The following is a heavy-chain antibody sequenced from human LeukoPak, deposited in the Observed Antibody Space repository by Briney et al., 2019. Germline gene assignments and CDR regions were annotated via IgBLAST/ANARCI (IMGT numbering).Heavy chain of an antibody. V-gene: IGHV1-2*02. CDR3: ARLDCSSTSCYSVY. CDR1: GYTFTGYY. Sequence: ASVKVSCKASGYTFTGYYMHWVRQAPGQGLEWMGWINPNSGGTNYAQKFQARVTMTRDTSISTAYMELSRLRSDDTAVYYCARLDCSSTSCYSVYWGQGTLVTVSS. CDR2: INPNSGGT. D-gene: IGHD2-2*01. J-gene: IGHJ4*02.